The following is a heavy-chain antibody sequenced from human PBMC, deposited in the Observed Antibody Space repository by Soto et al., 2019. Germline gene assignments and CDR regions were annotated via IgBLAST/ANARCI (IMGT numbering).Heavy chain of an antibody. CDR2: IRYDGSNK. D-gene: IGHD3-22*01. Sequence: QVRLVESGGSVVQPGRSLRLSCAASGFTFSDYDIHWVRQAPGKGLEWVALIRYDGSNKYYADSVEGRFTISRDNSKDTLYLQMNSLRVEDTAVYYCAREANEYYYDHTGLAYWGQGARVTVSS. CDR1: GFTFSDYD. V-gene: IGHV3-33*01. CDR3: AREANEYYYDHTGLAY. J-gene: IGHJ4*02.